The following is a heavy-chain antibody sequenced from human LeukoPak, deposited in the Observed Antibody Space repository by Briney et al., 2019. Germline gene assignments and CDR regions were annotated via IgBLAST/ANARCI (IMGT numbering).Heavy chain of an antibody. J-gene: IGHJ4*02. CDR2: MFYSGPT. D-gene: IGHD6-13*01. CDR3: ARQGSSSWSLDY. CDR1: GGSITNSSYS. V-gene: IGHV4-39*07. Sequence: PSETLSLTCTVSGGSITNSSYSWVWIRQPPGKGLQWIGSMFYSGPTFYNPSLKSRVTISVDTSKNQFSLKLSSVTAADTAVYYCARQGSSSWSLDYWGQGTLVTVSS.